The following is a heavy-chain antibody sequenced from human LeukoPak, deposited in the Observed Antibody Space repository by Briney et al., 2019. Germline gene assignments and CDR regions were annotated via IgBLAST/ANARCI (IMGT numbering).Heavy chain of an antibody. J-gene: IGHJ4*02. CDR2: VNLQGST. CDR1: GGSITNTNY. V-gene: IGHV4-4*02. CDR3: AREGGPYRPLDY. Sequence: SGTLSLTCGVSGGSITNTNYWTWVRQPPGKGLEWIGEVNLQGSTNYNPSLMGRVAISVDTSENHISLQWTSVTAADTAVYYCAREGGPYRPLDYSGQGTLVTVSS.